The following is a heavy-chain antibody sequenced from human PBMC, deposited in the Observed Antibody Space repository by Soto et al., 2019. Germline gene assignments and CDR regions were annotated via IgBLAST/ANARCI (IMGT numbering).Heavy chain of an antibody. CDR2: SSGSGGST. CDR3: AKDIITADIVAMDFDY. J-gene: IGHJ4*02. D-gene: IGHD5-12*01. Sequence: EVQLLESGGGLVQPGGSLRLSCAASGFTFSSYAMSWVRQAPGKGLEWVSASSGSGGSTYYADSVKGRFTIARDNSKNTLYLQRNRLRAEDTAVYYCAKDIITADIVAMDFDYWGQGTLVTVSS. V-gene: IGHV3-23*01. CDR1: GFTFSSYA.